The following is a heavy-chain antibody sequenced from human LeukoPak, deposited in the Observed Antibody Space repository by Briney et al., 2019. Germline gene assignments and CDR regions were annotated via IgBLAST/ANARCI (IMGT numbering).Heavy chain of an antibody. Sequence: PGGSLRLSCAASGFTFSSYWMHWVRQTPGKGLVWVSRINSDGSTTSYADSVKGRFTISRDNAKNTLYLQMNSLSRDDTAVYYCVGVGGYDSSSFLDYWGQGTLVTVSS. J-gene: IGHJ4*02. V-gene: IGHV3-74*01. CDR1: GFTFSSYW. CDR2: INSDGSTT. CDR3: VGVGGYDSSSFLDY. D-gene: IGHD3-22*01.